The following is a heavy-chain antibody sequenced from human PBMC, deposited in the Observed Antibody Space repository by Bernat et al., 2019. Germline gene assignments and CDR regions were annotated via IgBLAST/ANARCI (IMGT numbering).Heavy chain of an antibody. J-gene: IGHJ3*02. V-gene: IGHV3-73*02. CDR1: GFPFGGSP. CDR2: IRANANSYAT. D-gene: IGHD1-7*01. CDR3: TSHRYNWNSDDAFDI. Sequence: EVQLVESGGGLVHLGGSLKLSCAPFGFPFGGSPLHWVRWASGKGRGWVANIRANANSYATAYAASVKGRFTISREVSKNTAYLQMNSLRTEDTAVYYCTSHRYNWNSDDAFDILGQGTMVTVSS.